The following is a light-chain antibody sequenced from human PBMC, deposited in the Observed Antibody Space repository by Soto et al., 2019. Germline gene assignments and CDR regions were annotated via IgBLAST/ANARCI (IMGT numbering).Light chain of an antibody. CDR3: QKYDSAPWT. J-gene: IGKJ1*01. Sequence: DIQMTQSPSSLSASVGDRVTITCRVSQAISNYLAWYQQKPGKVPKLLIYGASTLQSGVPSRFSGSGSGTEFTLTISSLQPGDVATYYCQKYDSAPWTFGQGTKVEIK. CDR2: GAS. CDR1: QAISNY. V-gene: IGKV1-27*01.